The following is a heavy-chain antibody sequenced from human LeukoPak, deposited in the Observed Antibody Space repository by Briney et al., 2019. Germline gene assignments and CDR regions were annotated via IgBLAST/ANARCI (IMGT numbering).Heavy chain of an antibody. J-gene: IGHJ4*02. Sequence: GASVTVSCKGSGYSFTNYWIGWVRQMPGKGLEWMGIIYPGDSDTRYSPSFQGQVTISADKSISTAYLQWGSLKASDTAIYYCARAGSWEYASDYWGQGTLVTVSS. V-gene: IGHV5-51*03. D-gene: IGHD1-26*01. CDR3: ARAGSWEYASDY. CDR1: GYSFTNYW. CDR2: IYPGDSDT.